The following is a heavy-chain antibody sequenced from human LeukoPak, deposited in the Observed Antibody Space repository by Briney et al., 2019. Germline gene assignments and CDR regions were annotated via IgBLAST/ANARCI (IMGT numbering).Heavy chain of an antibody. J-gene: IGHJ4*02. CDR3: ARGHRGAVDY. CDR1: GGSISSYY. Sequence: SETLSLTCTVSGGSISSYYWGWIRQPPGKGLEWIGSIYYSGSTYYNPSLKSRVTISVDTSKNQFSLKLSSVTAADTAVYYCARGHRGAVDYWGQGTLVTVSS. CDR2: IYYSGST. V-gene: IGHV4-39*07. D-gene: IGHD3-10*01.